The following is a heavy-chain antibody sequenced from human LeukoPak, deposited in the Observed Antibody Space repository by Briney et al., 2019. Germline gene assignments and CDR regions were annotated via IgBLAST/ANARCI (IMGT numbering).Heavy chain of an antibody. CDR2: INHSGST. J-gene: IGHJ6*03. D-gene: IGHD6-13*01. V-gene: IGHV4-34*01. Sequence: PSETPSLTCAVYGGSFSGYYWSWIRQPPGKGLEWIGEINHSGSTNYNPSLKSRVTISVDTSKNQFSLKLSSVTAADTAVYYCARTTGYSSSWYNYYYMDVWGKGTTVTVSS. CDR1: GGSFSGYY. CDR3: ARTTGYSSSWYNYYYMDV.